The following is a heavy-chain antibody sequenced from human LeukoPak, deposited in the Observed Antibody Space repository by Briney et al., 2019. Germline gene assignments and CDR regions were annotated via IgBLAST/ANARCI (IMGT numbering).Heavy chain of an antibody. CDR3: ARGDSSSYYFDY. Sequence: RPSETLFLTCTVSGGSISSYYWSWIRQPPGKGLEWIGEINHSGSTNYNPSLKSRVTISVDTSKNQFSLKLSSVTAADTAVYYCARGDSSSYYFDYWGQGTLVTVSS. CDR2: INHSGST. V-gene: IGHV4-34*01. D-gene: IGHD6-6*01. CDR1: GGSISSYY. J-gene: IGHJ4*02.